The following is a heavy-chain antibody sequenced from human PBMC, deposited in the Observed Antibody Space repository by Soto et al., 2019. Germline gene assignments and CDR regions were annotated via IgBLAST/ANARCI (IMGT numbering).Heavy chain of an antibody. J-gene: IGHJ5*02. D-gene: IGHD3-10*01. CDR2: IMPIFGTP. V-gene: IGHV1-69*01. CDR3: ARVHSSGIFYFVDP. Sequence: QVQLVQSGAEVRKPGSSLKVSCKASGGTFDSYVISWLRQAPGQGLEWMGGIMPIFGTPNYAQKFRGRVTISADESTSTAYLELSSLTSDDTAVYYCARVHSSGIFYFVDPWGQGTLVTVSS. CDR1: GGTFDSYV.